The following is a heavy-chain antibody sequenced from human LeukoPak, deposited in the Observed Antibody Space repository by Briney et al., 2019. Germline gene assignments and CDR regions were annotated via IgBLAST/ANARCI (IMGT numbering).Heavy chain of an antibody. J-gene: IGHJ3*02. CDR3: ARDGYGSGSSEAFDI. CDR1: GFTFSSYG. Sequence: GRSLRLSCAASGFTFSSYGMHWVRQAPGKGLEWVAVIWYDGSNKYYADSVKGRFTISRDNSKNTLYLQMDSLRAEDTAVYYCARDGYGSGSSEAFDIWGQGTMVTVSS. CDR2: IWYDGSNK. D-gene: IGHD3-10*01. V-gene: IGHV3-33*01.